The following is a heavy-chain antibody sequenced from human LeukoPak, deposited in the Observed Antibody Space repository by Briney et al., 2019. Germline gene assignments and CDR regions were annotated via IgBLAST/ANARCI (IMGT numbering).Heavy chain of an antibody. J-gene: IGHJ4*02. CDR2: INPNSGGT. CDR3: ARALSSGWYGYYFDY. V-gene: IGHV1-2*06. Sequence: ASVKVSCKASGGTFSSYAISWVRQAPGQGLEWMGRINPNSGGTNYAQKFQGRVTMTRDTSISTAYMELSRLRSDDTAVYYCARALSSGWYGYYFDYWGQGTLVTVSS. D-gene: IGHD6-19*01. CDR1: GGTFSSYA.